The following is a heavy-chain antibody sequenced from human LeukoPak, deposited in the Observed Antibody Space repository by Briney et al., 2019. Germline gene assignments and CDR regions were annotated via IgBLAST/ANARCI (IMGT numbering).Heavy chain of an antibody. J-gene: IGHJ4*02. D-gene: IGHD3-10*01. CDR3: ARGTMVRGVIIVRPFDY. Sequence: SETLSLTCAVYGGSFSGYYWSWTRQPPGKGLEWIGEINHSGSTNYSPSLKSRVTISVDTSKNQFSLKLSSVTAADTAVYYCARGTMVRGVIIVRPFDYWGQGTLVTVSS. V-gene: IGHV4-34*01. CDR1: GGSFSGYY. CDR2: INHSGST.